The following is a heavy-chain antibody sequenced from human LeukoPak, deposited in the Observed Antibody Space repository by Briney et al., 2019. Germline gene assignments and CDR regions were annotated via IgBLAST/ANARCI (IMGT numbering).Heavy chain of an antibody. J-gene: IGHJ6*02. CDR2: FYYSGST. V-gene: IGHV4-59*01. Sequence: SETLSLTCTVSGGPISSYYWSWIRQPPGKGLEWIGYFYYSGSTNYNPSLKSRVTISVDTSKNQFSLKLSSVTAADTAVYYCARDQAHYYGSGSFYGMDVWGQGTTVTVSS. CDR1: GGPISSYY. CDR3: ARDQAHYYGSGSFYGMDV. D-gene: IGHD3-10*01.